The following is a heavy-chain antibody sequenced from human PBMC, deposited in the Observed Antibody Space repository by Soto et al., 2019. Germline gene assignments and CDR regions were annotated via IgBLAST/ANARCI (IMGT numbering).Heavy chain of an antibody. CDR3: ARAIYYGMDV. CDR2: IYYSGST. CDR1: GGSISSYY. Sequence: SETLSLTCTVSGGSISSYYWSWIRQPPGKGLEWIGYIYYSGSTNYNPSLKSRVTISVDTSKNQFSLKLSSVTAADTAVYYCARAIYYGMDVWGQGTTVTVSS. V-gene: IGHV4-59*01. J-gene: IGHJ6*02.